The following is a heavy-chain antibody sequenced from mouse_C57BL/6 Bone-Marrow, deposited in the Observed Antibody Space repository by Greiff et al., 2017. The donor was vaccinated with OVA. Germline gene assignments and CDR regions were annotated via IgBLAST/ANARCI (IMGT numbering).Heavy chain of an antibody. D-gene: IGHD1-1*01. CDR1: GFSFNTYA. CDR2: IRSKSNNYAT. V-gene: IGHV10-1*01. CDR3: VRRGGRGLSFAY. Sequence: GGGLVQPKGSLKLSCAASGFSFNTYAMNWVRQAPGKGLEWVARIRSKSNNYATYYADSVKDRFTISRDDSESMLYLQMNNLKTEDTAMYYCVRRGGRGLSFAYWGQGTLVTVSA. J-gene: IGHJ3*01.